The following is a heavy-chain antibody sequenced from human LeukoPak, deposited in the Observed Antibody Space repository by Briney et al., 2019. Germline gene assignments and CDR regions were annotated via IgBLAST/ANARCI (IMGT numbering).Heavy chain of an antibody. CDR2: INHSGST. V-gene: IGHV4-34*01. CDR1: GGSFSGYY. J-gene: IGHJ5*02. Sequence: SETLSLTCAVYGGSFSGYYWSWIRQPPGKGLEWIGEINHSGSTNYNPSLKSRVTISVDTSKNQFSLKLSSVTAADTAVYYCARVTRSGYFNWDWFDPWGQGTLVTISS. CDR3: ARVTRSGYFNWDWFDP. D-gene: IGHD3-3*01.